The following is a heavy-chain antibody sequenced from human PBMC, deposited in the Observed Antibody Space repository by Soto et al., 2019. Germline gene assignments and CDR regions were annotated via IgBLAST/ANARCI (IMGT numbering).Heavy chain of an antibody. J-gene: IGHJ3*02. Sequence: SETLSLTCAVSGGSISSSNWWSWVRQPPGKGLEWIGEIYHSGSTNYNPSLKSRVTISVDKSKNQFSLKLSSVTAADTAVYYCARGTIFGVAAGAFDIWGQGTMVTVSS. CDR3: ARGTIFGVAAGAFDI. D-gene: IGHD3-3*01. V-gene: IGHV4-4*02. CDR2: IYHSGST. CDR1: GGSISSSNW.